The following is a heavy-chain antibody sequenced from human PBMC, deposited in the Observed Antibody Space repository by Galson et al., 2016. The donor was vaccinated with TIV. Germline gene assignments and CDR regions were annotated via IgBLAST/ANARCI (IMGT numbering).Heavy chain of an antibody. J-gene: IGHJ4*02. CDR1: GFTFSDYA. V-gene: IGHV3-23*01. CDR3: GRAFYNNGWFIEY. D-gene: IGHD6-19*01. CDR2: IVGGGYST. Sequence: SLRLSCAASGFTFSDYAMNWVRQAPGKGLEWVSVIVGGGYSTHYADSVEGRFTISRDNSNNMVYLQMTSLRAEDTAMYHCGRAFYNNGWFIEYWGQGTLVTVSS.